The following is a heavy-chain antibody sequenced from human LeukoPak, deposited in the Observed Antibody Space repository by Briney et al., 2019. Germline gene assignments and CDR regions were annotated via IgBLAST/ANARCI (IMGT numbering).Heavy chain of an antibody. CDR1: GFSFTTYG. CDR3: ASVYYYGSG. D-gene: IGHD3-10*01. V-gene: IGHV3-48*02. Sequence: GGSLRLSCAASGFSFTTYGMTWVRQAPGKGLEWISYISGAGTNIYYADSVKGRFTISRDNPKSSLYLQLNSLREEDTAVYYCASVYYYGSGWGQGTLVTVSS. J-gene: IGHJ4*02. CDR2: ISGAGTNI.